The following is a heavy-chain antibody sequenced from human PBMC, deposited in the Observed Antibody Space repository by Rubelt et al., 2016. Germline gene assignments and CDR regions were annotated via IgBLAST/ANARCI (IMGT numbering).Heavy chain of an antibody. Sequence: SYGMHWVRQAPGKGLEWVAVISYDGSNKYYADSVKGRFTISRDNYKNTLYLQMNSLRAEDTAVYYCARDVVLLWFGELSHEYYYYGMDVWGQGTTVTVSS. CDR2: ISYDGSNK. CDR1: SYG. V-gene: IGHV3-30*03. J-gene: IGHJ6*02. CDR3: ARDVVLLWFGELSHEYYYYGMDV. D-gene: IGHD3-10*01.